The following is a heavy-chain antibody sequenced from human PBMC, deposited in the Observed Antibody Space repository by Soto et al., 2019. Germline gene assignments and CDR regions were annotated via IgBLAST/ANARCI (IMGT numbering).Heavy chain of an antibody. V-gene: IGHV1-2*04. Sequence: QVQLVQSGAEVKEPGASLKVSCKPSGYTFTAYYIHWVRQAPGQGLEWMGWINPNSGGTIYAQKFQGWFTMTRDTSINTAYMELSRLKSDDTAIYYCARQFGGIAVAGTTVYWYFDLWGRGTLVTVSS. CDR1: GYTFTAYY. J-gene: IGHJ2*01. CDR2: INPNSGGT. CDR3: ARQFGGIAVAGTTVYWYFDL. D-gene: IGHD6-19*01.